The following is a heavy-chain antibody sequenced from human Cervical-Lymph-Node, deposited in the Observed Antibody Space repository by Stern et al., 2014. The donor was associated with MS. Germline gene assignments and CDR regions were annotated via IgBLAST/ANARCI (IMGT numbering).Heavy chain of an antibody. J-gene: IGHJ4*02. V-gene: IGHV3-21*01. D-gene: IGHD6-6*01. Sequence: EVQLVESGGGLVKPGGSLRLSCAASGFTFSGYSMNWVRQAPGTGLEWVSSISSSSSYIYYAAPVKGRFTISRDNAKNSLYLQMNSLRAEDTAVYYCARAEYSSSSFSYWGQGTLVTVSS. CDR1: GFTFSGYS. CDR3: ARAEYSSSSFSY. CDR2: ISSSSSYI.